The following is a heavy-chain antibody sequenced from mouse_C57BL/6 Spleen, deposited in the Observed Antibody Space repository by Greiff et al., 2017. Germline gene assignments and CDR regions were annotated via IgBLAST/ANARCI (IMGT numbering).Heavy chain of an antibody. Sequence: VQLQQPGAELVRPGSSVKLSCKASGYTFTSYWMHWVKQRPIQGLEWIGNIDPSDSETHYNQKFKDKATLTVDKSSSTAYMQLSSLTSEDSAVYYCARRSYYDYGDWYFDVWGTGTTVTVSS. D-gene: IGHD2-4*01. J-gene: IGHJ1*03. CDR3: ARRSYYDYGDWYFDV. V-gene: IGHV1-52*01. CDR2: IDPSDSET. CDR1: GYTFTSYW.